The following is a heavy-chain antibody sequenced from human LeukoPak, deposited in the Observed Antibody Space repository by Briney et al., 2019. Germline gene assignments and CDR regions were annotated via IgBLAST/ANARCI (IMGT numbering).Heavy chain of an antibody. D-gene: IGHD3-22*01. J-gene: IGHJ5*02. CDR2: IIPIFGTE. Sequence: SVKVSCKASGGTFSSYAISWVRQAPGQGLEWMGRIIPIFGTENYAQKFQGRVTITTDESTSTAYMELSSLRSEDTAVYYCARGTYYYDSSGYYYWFDPWGQGTLVTVSS. CDR1: GGTFSSYA. V-gene: IGHV1-69*05. CDR3: ARGTYYYDSSGYYYWFDP.